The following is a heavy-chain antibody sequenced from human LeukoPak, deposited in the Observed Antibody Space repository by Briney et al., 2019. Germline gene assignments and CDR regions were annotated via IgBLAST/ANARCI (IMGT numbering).Heavy chain of an antibody. CDR1: GFTFSNSA. Sequence: GGSLRLSCAASGFTFSNSAMTWIRQLPGKGLEWVSTISNAGSGTYYADFVKGRFTIARDNSKNTLYLQMNSLRAEDTAVYYCARDLYRIVVVPHYFDYWGQGTLVTVSS. D-gene: IGHD3-22*01. V-gene: IGHV3-23*01. J-gene: IGHJ4*02. CDR2: ISNAGSGT. CDR3: ARDLYRIVVVPHYFDY.